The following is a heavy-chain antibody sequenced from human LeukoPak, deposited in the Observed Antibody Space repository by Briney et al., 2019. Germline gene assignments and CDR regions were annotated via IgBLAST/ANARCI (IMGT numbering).Heavy chain of an antibody. CDR3: AREIGSYPWDY. Sequence: PGGSLRLSCAASGFTFSSYSMNWVRQAPGKGLEWVSYISSSSSTIYYADSVKGRFTISRDNAKNSLYLQMNSLRAEDTALYYCAREIGSYPWDYWGQGTLVTVSS. CDR2: ISSSSSTI. D-gene: IGHD1-26*01. J-gene: IGHJ4*02. V-gene: IGHV3-48*04. CDR1: GFTFSSYS.